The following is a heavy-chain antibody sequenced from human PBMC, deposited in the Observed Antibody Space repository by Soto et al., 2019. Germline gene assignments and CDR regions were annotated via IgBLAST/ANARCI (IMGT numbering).Heavy chain of an antibody. Sequence: SETLSLTCTVSGGSISSGGYYWSWIRQHPGKGLEWIGYIYYSGSTYYNPSLKSRVTISVDTSKNQFSLKLSSVTAADTAVYYCARNEEYYYGSEMGPWTLYGMDGWGQGTTVTVSS. J-gene: IGHJ6*02. CDR2: IYYSGST. CDR3: ARNEEYYYGSEMGPWTLYGMDG. V-gene: IGHV4-31*03. CDR1: GGSISSGGYY. D-gene: IGHD3-10*01.